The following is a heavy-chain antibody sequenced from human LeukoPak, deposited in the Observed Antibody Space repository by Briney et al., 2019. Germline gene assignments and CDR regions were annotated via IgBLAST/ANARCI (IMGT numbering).Heavy chain of an antibody. Sequence: GASVKVSCKASGYTFTGYYMHWVRQAPGQGLEWMGWINPNSGGTNYAQKFQGRVTMTRDTSISTAYMELSRLRSDDTAVYYCARSREQIQLWFSGFDPWGQGTLVTVSS. CDR3: ARSREQIQLWFSGFDP. J-gene: IGHJ5*02. V-gene: IGHV1-2*02. CDR2: INPNSGGT. D-gene: IGHD5-18*01. CDR1: GYTFTGYY.